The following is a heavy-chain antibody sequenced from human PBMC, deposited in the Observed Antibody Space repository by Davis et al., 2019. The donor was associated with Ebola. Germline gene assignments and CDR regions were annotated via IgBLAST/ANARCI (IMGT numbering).Heavy chain of an antibody. Sequence: PGGSLRLSCTDSVITFSSYAMTWVRQAPGKGLEWVSAISGSGGSTYYADSVKGRFTISRDNAKNTLYLQMNSLRAEDTAVYYCARDPVAASPVDYWGQGTLVTVSS. J-gene: IGHJ4*02. CDR3: ARDPVAASPVDY. CDR2: ISGSGGST. D-gene: IGHD2-15*01. V-gene: IGHV3-23*01. CDR1: VITFSSYA.